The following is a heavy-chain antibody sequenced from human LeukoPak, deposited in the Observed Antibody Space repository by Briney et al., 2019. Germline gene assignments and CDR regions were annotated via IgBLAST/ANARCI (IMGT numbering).Heavy chain of an antibody. CDR1: GDSISNYY. D-gene: IGHD5-24*01. CDR2: IYYSGST. J-gene: IGHJ4*02. CDR3: AKIRDGDFDY. Sequence: SETLSLTCTVSGDSISNYYWSWIRQPPVQGLEWIGYIYYSGSTNYNPSLKSRVTISIDTSRKQLSLKLISVTAADTAVYYCAKIRDGDFDYWGQGTLVTVSS. V-gene: IGHV4-59*01.